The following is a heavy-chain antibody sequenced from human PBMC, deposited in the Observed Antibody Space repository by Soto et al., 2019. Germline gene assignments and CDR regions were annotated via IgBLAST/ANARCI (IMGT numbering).Heavy chain of an antibody. CDR2: IIPISGTA. V-gene: IGHV1-69*01. Sequence: QVQLVQSGAEVKKPGSSVKVSCKASGGTFSSYAISWVRQAPGQGLEWMGGIIPISGTANYAQKFQGRVTITADESTSTAYMEMSSLRSEETAVYYCARSQGSSSSLEIYYYYYYGMDVWGQGTMVTVSS. CDR1: GGTFSSYA. J-gene: IGHJ6*02. CDR3: ARSQGSSSSLEIYYYYYYGMDV. D-gene: IGHD2-2*01.